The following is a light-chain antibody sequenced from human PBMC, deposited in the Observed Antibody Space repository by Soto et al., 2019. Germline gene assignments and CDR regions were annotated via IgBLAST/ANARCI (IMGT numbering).Light chain of an antibody. CDR1: SSDVGGYNY. V-gene: IGLV2-11*01. J-gene: IGLJ2*01. CDR2: DVS. Sequence: QSALTQPRSVSGSPGQSVTISCTGTSSDVGGYNYVSWYQQHPGKAPKLMIFDVSKRPSGVPDRFSGSKSGNTASLTISGLQAEDEAEYYCCSYAASYMVFGGGTKVTVL. CDR3: CSYAASYMV.